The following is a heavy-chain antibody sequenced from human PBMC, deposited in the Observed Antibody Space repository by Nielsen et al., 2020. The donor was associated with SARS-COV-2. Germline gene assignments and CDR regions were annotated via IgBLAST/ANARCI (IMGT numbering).Heavy chain of an antibody. D-gene: IGHD6-6*01. V-gene: IGHV3-13*01. Sequence: GESLKISCAASGFTFRSYDMHWVRQTAGKGLEWISAIGSAGDTYSPDSVKGRFTISRENAKNSLYLQMNSLRAEDTAVYYCARGPEYSRAVLSYYYGMDVWGQGTTVTVSS. CDR2: IGSAGDT. CDR1: GFTFRSYD. CDR3: ARGPEYSRAVLSYYYGMDV. J-gene: IGHJ6*02.